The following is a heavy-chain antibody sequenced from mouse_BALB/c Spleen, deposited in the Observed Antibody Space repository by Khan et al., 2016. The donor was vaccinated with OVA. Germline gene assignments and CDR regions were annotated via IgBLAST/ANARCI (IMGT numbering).Heavy chain of an antibody. Sequence: LQQSGPELVRPGASVKVSCKASGYAFTTYNIYWVKQSHGKSLEWIGYIDPYNGGTNYNQNFKDKATLTVDKSSSAAYMHLDSLTSEDSAVYVCARSSDGYYPLADWGQGTLVTVSA. CDR1: GYAFTTYN. J-gene: IGHJ3*01. V-gene: IGHV1S135*01. D-gene: IGHD2-3*01. CDR2: IDPYNGGT. CDR3: ARSSDGYYPLAD.